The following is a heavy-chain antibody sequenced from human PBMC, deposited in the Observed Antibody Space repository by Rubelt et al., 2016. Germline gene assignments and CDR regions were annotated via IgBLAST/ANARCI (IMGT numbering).Heavy chain of an antibody. CDR1: GFTFSDHC. V-gene: IGHV3-7*03. CDR3: ARDRGYCSGGSCQSGFFDY. J-gene: IGHJ4*02. CDR2: INQDGSEK. D-gene: IGHD2-15*01. Sequence: GGSLRLSCAASGFTFSDHCMSWVRQAPGKGVEWVANINQDGSEKKYVDSVKGRFTISRENAQNSLFLQMSSLRAEDTAVYYCARDRGYCSGGSCQSGFFDYWGQGTLVTVSS.